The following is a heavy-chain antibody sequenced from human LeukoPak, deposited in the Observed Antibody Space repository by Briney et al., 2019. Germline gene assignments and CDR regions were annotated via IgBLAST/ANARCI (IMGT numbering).Heavy chain of an antibody. D-gene: IGHD2-15*01. CDR1: GGSIGSSTYY. Sequence: SETLSLTCTVSGGSIGSSTYYWGWIRQPPGKGLGWVGSIYSSGTTYYNPSLKSRVTISVDTSNNQFSLRLSSVTAADTAVYYCARPSLYCSGGGCSYFDYWGQGALVTVSS. V-gene: IGHV4-39*01. J-gene: IGHJ4*02. CDR2: IYSSGTT. CDR3: ARPSLYCSGGGCSYFDY.